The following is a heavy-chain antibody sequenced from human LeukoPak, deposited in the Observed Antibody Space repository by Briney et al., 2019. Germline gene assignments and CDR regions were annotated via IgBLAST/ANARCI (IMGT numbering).Heavy chain of an antibody. Sequence: PSETLSLTCAVYGGSFSGYYWSWIPQPPGKGLEWIGEINHSGSTNYNPSLKSRVTISVDTSKNQFSLKLSSVTAADTAVYYCARAYYYDSSGYYPHDAFDIWGQGTMVTVSS. V-gene: IGHV4-34*01. CDR2: INHSGST. CDR3: ARAYYYDSSGYYPHDAFDI. D-gene: IGHD3-22*01. CDR1: GGSFSGYY. J-gene: IGHJ3*02.